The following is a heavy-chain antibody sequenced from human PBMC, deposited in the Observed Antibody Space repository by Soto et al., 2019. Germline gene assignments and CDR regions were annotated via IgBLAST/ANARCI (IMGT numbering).Heavy chain of an antibody. CDR1: GGSISSYY. J-gene: IGHJ6*03. V-gene: IGHV4-59*08. D-gene: IGHD3-10*01. CDR3: VSGPLEDENYYYYMDV. Sequence: SETLSLTCTVSGGSISSYYWSWIRQPPGKGLEWIGYIYYSGSTNYNPSLKSRVTISVDTSKNQFSLKLSSVTAADTAVYYCVSGPLEDENYYYYMDVWGKGTTVTVSS. CDR2: IYYSGST.